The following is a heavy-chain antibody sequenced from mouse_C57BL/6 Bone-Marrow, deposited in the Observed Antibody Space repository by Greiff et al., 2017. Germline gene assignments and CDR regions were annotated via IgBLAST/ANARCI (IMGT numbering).Heavy chain of an antibody. D-gene: IGHD2-2*01. V-gene: IGHV5-9-1*02. J-gene: IGHJ2*01. CDR2: ISSGGDYI. Sequence: EVQLMESGEGLVKPGGSLKLSCAASGYTFSSYAMSWVRQTPEQRLEWVAYISSGGDYIYYADTVKGRFTISRDNARNTLYLQMSSLTSEDTAMYYCTREYGYEYDFDYWGQGTTLTVSS. CDR3: TREYGYEYDFDY. CDR1: GYTFSSYA.